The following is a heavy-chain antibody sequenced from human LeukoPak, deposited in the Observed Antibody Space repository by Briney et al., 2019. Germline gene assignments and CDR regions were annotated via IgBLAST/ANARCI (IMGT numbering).Heavy chain of an antibody. CDR3: ARDRRGGVFDY. CDR2: ISSSSYI. J-gene: IGHJ4*02. CDR1: GFTFSSYS. Sequence: PGGSLRLSCAASGFTFSSYSMNWVRQAPGGGLEWVSSISSSSYIYYADSVKGRFTISRDNAKNSLYLQMNSLRAEDTAVYYCARDRRGGVFDYWGQGTLVTVSS. V-gene: IGHV3-21*01. D-gene: IGHD3-16*01.